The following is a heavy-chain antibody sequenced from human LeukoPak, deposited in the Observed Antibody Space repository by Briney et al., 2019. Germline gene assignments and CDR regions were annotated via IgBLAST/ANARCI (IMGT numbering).Heavy chain of an antibody. CDR3: AKVTEAGRGFYYFDY. J-gene: IGHJ4*02. V-gene: IGHV3-30*18. Sequence: GGSLRLSCAASGFTFSSYGMHWVRQAPGKGLEWVAVISYDGSNKYYADSVKGRFTISRDNSKNTLYLQMNSLRAEDTAVYYCAKVTEAGRGFYYFDYWGQGTLVTVSS. CDR1: GFTFSSYG. D-gene: IGHD6-19*01. CDR2: ISYDGSNK.